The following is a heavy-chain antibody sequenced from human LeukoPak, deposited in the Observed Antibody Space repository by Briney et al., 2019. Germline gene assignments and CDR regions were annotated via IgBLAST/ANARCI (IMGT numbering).Heavy chain of an antibody. D-gene: IGHD3-22*01. Sequence: TSETLSLTCNVSGGPITSYYWNWIRQPPGKGLEWIGYIYYTGGTNSNPSLKSRLTISLDTSKKQFSLKLSSVTAADTAIYYCASSYFYDGNRYFDYWGQGALVTVSS. J-gene: IGHJ4*02. CDR2: IYYTGGT. CDR1: GGPITSYY. CDR3: ASSYFYDGNRYFDY. V-gene: IGHV4-59*08.